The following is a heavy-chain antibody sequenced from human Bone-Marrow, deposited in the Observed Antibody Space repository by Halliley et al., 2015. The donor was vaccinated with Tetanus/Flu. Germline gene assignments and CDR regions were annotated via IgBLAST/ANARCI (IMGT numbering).Heavy chain of an antibody. J-gene: IGHJ4*02. V-gene: IGHV5-51*01. D-gene: IGHD6-13*01. CDR3: AALIAASHFTDY. CDR1: GYSFTTYW. CDR2: IYPGDSDT. Sequence: VQLVQSGAEVKKPGESLRISCKGSGYSFTTYWIGWVRQVPGKGLELTGIIYPGDSDTRYSPSFQGQVIISADKSVNTAYLQWSTLKASDTAMYYCAALIAASHFTDYWGPGTLVTGSS.